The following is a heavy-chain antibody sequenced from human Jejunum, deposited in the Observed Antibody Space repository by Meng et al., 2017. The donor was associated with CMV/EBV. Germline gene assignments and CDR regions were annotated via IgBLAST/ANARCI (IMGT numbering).Heavy chain of an antibody. CDR1: YA. CDR2: ITSGGSDT. Sequence: YAMTWVRQAAGKGLEWVSVITSGGSDTKYADSVKGRFTISRDNSKNTLYLQMNSLRAEDTAVYYCARWSQWYYDIYTGYNFYGMDVWGQGTTVTVSS. CDR3: ARWSQWYYDIYTGYNFYGMDV. V-gene: IGHV3-23*03. J-gene: IGHJ6*02. D-gene: IGHD3-9*01.